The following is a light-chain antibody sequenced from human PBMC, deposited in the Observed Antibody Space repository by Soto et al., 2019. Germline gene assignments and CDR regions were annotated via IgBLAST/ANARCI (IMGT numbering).Light chain of an antibody. V-gene: IGKV1-5*01. CDR1: QSISSW. J-gene: IGKJ1*01. CDR3: QQYNSYSGT. Sequence: EIQMTQSPSTLSASVGDRVTITCRASQSISSWLAWYQQKPGKAPKLLIYDASSLESGVPSRFSGSGSGTEFTLTISSLQPDDFATYYCQQYNSYSGTFGQGTKVDSK. CDR2: DAS.